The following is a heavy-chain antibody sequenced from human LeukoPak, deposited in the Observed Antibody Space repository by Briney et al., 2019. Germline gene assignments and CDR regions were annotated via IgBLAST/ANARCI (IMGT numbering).Heavy chain of an antibody. CDR2: ISGSGGST. J-gene: IGHJ4*02. CDR3: AKDEGQLWLRGGDY. V-gene: IGHV3-23*01. CDR1: GFTFSSYA. Sequence: GRSLRLSCAASGFTFSSYAMSWVRQAPGKGLEWVSAISGSGGSTYYADSVKGRFTISRDNSKNTLYLQMNSLRAEDTAVYYCAKDEGQLWLRGGDYWGQGTLVTVSS. D-gene: IGHD5-18*01.